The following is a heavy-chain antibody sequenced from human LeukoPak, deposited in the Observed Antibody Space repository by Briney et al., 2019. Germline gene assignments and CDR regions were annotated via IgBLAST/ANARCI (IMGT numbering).Heavy chain of an antibody. Sequence: GASVKVSCKAPGYTFTSYDINWVRQATGQRLEWMGWMNPNSGNTGYAQKFQGRVTMTRNTSISTAYMELSSLRSEDTAVYYCARVTGEKYYYYGMDVWGQGTTVTVSS. CDR2: MNPNSGNT. CDR1: GYTFTSYD. CDR3: ARVTGEKYYYYGMDV. J-gene: IGHJ6*02. D-gene: IGHD2-21*01. V-gene: IGHV1-8*01.